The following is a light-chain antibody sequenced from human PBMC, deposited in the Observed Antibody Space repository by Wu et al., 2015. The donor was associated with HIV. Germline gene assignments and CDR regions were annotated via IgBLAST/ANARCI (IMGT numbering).Light chain of an antibody. Sequence: DIQMTQSPSTLSASMGDRVTITCRASQSISSWLAWYQQEPGKAPKLLIYTASTLESGVPSRFSGSGSGTEFTLTISSLQAEDFATFYCQQYKTYPWTFGQGTKVEIK. J-gene: IGKJ1*01. CDR3: QQYKTYPWT. CDR1: QSISSW. V-gene: IGKV1-5*03. CDR2: TAS.